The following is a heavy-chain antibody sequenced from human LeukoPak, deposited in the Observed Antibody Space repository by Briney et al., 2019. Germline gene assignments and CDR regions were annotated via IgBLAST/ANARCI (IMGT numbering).Heavy chain of an antibody. J-gene: IGHJ6*03. Sequence: ASVKVSCKASGYTFTSYGISWVRQAPGQGLEWMGWISAYNGNTNYAQKLQGRVTMTADTSTSTAYMELRSLRSGDTAVYYCARGVVGSYYYYYYMDVWGKGTTVTVSS. V-gene: IGHV1-18*01. CDR1: GYTFTSYG. CDR3: ARGVVGSYYYYYYMDV. D-gene: IGHD3-3*01. CDR2: ISAYNGNT.